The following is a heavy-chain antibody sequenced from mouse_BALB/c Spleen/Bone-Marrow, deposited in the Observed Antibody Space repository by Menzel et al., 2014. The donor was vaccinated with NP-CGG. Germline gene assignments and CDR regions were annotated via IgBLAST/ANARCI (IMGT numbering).Heavy chain of an antibody. D-gene: IGHD4-1*01. CDR1: GFNIKDTY. Sequence: EVKLQESGAELVKPGASVKLSCTASGFNIKDTYMHWVKQRPEQGLEWIGRIDPANGNTKYDPKFQGKATITADTSSNTAYLQLSSLTSEDTAVYYCARWEYYAMDYWGQGTSDTVSS. CDR2: IDPANGNT. CDR3: ARWEYYAMDY. J-gene: IGHJ4*01. V-gene: IGHV14-3*02.